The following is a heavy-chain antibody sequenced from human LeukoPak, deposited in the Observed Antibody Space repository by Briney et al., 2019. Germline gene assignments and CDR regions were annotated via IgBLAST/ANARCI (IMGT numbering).Heavy chain of an antibody. J-gene: IGHJ4*02. CDR2: IANFGDS. V-gene: IGHV4-59*01. CDR1: GVSLTGGY. Sequence: SETLSLTCTVSGVSLTGGYWSWYRQSPAKGLGTIAYIANFGDSNLNPSLRSRATVSMDASKNQFSLKLTSVTAADTAVYYCVKGTRAPDFWGQGILVTVSS. CDR3: VKGTRAPDF.